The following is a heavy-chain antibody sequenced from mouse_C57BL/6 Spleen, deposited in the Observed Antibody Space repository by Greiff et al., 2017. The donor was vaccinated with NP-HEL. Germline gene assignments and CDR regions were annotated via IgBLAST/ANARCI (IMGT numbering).Heavy chain of an antibody. Sequence: VQLQQSGPELVKPGASVKISCKASGYAFSSSWMNWVKQRPGKGLEWYGRIYPGDGDTNYNWKFKGKATVTADKSSSTAYRQLSSLTSEDSAVYFCANIYDDYDEGDYWGQGTTLTVSS. V-gene: IGHV1-82*01. D-gene: IGHD2-4*01. J-gene: IGHJ2*01. CDR2: IYPGDGDT. CDR1: GYAFSSSW. CDR3: ANIYDDYDEGDY.